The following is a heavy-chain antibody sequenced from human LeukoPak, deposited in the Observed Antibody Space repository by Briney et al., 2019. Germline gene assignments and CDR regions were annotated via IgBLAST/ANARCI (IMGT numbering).Heavy chain of an antibody. CDR3: ARVPGGTSPYYFDY. CDR1: GFTFSSYS. D-gene: IGHD2-2*01. V-gene: IGHV3-21*01. CDR2: ISSSSSYI. Sequence: PGGSLRLSCAASGFTFSSYSMNWVRQAPGKGLEWVSSISSSSSYIYYADSVKGRFTISRDNAKNSLYLQMSSLRAEDTAVYYCARVPGGTSPYYFDYWGQGTLVTVSS. J-gene: IGHJ4*02.